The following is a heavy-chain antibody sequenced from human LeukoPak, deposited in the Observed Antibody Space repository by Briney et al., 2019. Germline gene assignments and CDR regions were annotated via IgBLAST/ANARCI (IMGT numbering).Heavy chain of an antibody. J-gene: IGHJ4*02. V-gene: IGHV3-7*03. CDR2: IKQDGSEK. CDR3: AVAVAGTGIDY. CDR1: GFTFSSYW. D-gene: IGHD6-19*01. Sequence: GGSLRLSCAASGFTFSSYWMSWVRQAPGKGLEWVAIIKQDGSEKYYVDSVKGRFTISRDNAKNSLYVQMNSLRAEDTAVYYCAVAVAGTGIDYWGQGTLVTVSS.